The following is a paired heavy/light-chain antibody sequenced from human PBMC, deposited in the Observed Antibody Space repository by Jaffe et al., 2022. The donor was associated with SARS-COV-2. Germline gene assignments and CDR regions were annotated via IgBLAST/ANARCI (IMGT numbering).Heavy chain of an antibody. CDR3: ARGESGAFDI. CDR1: GFTFTNYW. V-gene: IGHV3-7*03. CDR2: IKPDGSVK. J-gene: IGHJ3*02. Sequence: EVQLVESGGGLVQPGGSLRLSCAASGFTFTNYWINWVRQAPGKGLEWVANIKPDGSVKDYMDSVRGRFTISRDNAKNSLYLQMDSLRVEDTAVYYCARGESGAFDIWGQGTMVTVSS. D-gene: IGHD3-3*01.
Light chain of an antibody. CDR1: QSLLHSNGYNY. CDR2: LGS. V-gene: IGKV2-28*01. J-gene: IGKJ3*01. CDR3: MQPLHGPVT. Sequence: DIVMTQSPLSLPVIPGEPASISCRSSQSLLHSNGYNYLGWYLQKPGQSPQLLIYLGSYRASGVPDRFSGSGSGTDFTLKISRVEAEDVGVYYCMQPLHGPVTFGPGTKVDIK.